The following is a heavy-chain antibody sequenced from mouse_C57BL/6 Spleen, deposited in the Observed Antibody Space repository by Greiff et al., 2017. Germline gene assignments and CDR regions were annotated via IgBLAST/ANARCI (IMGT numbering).Heavy chain of an antibody. Sequence: QVQLQQPGPELVKPGASVKLSCKASGYTFTSYYMHWVKQRPGRCLEWIGSIDPNSGGTKYNGKFKSKATLTVDKPSSTAYMQRSSLTSEDSVVYYCAISGWSDEDYWGQGTTRTVSS. CDR3: AISGWSDEDY. J-gene: IGHJ2*01. V-gene: IGHV1-72*01. CDR2: IDPNSGGT. D-gene: IGHD2-3*01. CDR1: GYTFTSYY.